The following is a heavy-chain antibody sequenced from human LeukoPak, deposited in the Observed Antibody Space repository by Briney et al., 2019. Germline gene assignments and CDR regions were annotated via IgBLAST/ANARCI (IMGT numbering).Heavy chain of an antibody. CDR2: VSHVGIHQ. J-gene: IGHJ4*02. CDR3: VKDFPPPPREITPGD. V-gene: IGHV3-30*18. CDR1: GFMFSGYG. D-gene: IGHD1-14*01. Sequence: GGSLRLSCAASGFMFSGYGIHWVRQAPGKGLEWLAVVSHVGIHQYYAQSVRGRFTISRDNFRNSVFLEMDSLGVEDTAVYYCVKDFPPPPREITPGDWGQGTLVVVDS.